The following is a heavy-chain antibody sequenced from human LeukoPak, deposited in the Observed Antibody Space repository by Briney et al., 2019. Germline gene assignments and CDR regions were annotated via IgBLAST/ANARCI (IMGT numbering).Heavy chain of an antibody. CDR1: GLMFSSYG. D-gene: IGHD3-16*02. CDR3: VKGPYYDYIWGTYRYPDDSFDI. J-gene: IGHJ3*02. V-gene: IGHV3-30*02. Sequence: PGGSLRLSCVASGLMFSSYGMHWVRQAPGRGLEWVTFIRYDGSNEYYADSVKGRFTISRDNSQDTLSLQMNSLRAEDTAVYYCVKGPYYDYIWGTYRYPDDSFDIWGQGTMVTVSS. CDR2: IRYDGSNE.